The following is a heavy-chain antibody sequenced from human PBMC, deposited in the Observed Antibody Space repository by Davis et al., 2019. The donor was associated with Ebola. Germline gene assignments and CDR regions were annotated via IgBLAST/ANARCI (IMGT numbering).Heavy chain of an antibody. V-gene: IGHV3-7*03. CDR2: INHDGSVQ. CDR1: GFTFSGYW. D-gene: IGHD3-22*01. CDR3: ARHTLITDSSGYADI. Sequence: PGGSLRLSCAASGFTFSGYWMSWVRQAPGKGLEWVANINHDGSVQYYVDSVKGRFTISRDNARNSLDLQMNSLRAEDTAMYYCARHTLITDSSGYADIWGQGTMVTVSS. J-gene: IGHJ3*02.